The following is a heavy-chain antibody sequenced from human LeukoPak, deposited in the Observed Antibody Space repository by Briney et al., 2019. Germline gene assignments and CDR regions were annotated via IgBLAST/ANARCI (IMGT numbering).Heavy chain of an antibody. D-gene: IGHD5-24*01. V-gene: IGHV4-30-4*07. Sequence: SETLSLTCAVSSGSISSGAYSWSWIRQPPGKGLEWIGYIYYSGSTNYNPSLKSRVTISVDTSKNQFSLKLSSVTAADTAVYYCARGRWLQVEWFDPWGQGTLVTVSS. J-gene: IGHJ5*02. CDR2: IYYSGST. CDR3: ARGRWLQVEWFDP. CDR1: SGSISSGAYS.